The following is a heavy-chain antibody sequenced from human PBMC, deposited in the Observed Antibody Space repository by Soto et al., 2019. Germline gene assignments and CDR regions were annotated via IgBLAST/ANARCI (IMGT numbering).Heavy chain of an antibody. Sequence: QVQLQESGPGLVKPSETLSLTCTVSGDSISSFYWTWIRQPPGKGLEWVGYIFSSGSTNYNPSLKSRVTISVEPSENQVSLKLTSVTAADTAIYYCARVGYCSSTPCWPIGYFEYWGQGTLVTVSS. CDR3: ARVGYCSSTPCWPIGYFEY. V-gene: IGHV4-59*01. J-gene: IGHJ4*02. CDR2: IFSSGST. CDR1: GDSISSFY. D-gene: IGHD2-2*01.